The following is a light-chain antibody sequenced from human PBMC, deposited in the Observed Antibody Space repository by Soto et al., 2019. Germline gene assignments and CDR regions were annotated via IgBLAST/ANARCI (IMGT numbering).Light chain of an antibody. CDR3: QQYYSYPT. Sequence: VYIGGTVIVTFRASQSVSGWLAWYQQKPGKAPKLLIYAASTLQSGVPSRFSGSGSGTDFTLTISCLQSEEFATYYCQQYYSYPTFGAGTKVDIK. J-gene: IGKJ3*01. CDR2: AAS. V-gene: IGKV1-8*01. CDR1: QSVSGW.